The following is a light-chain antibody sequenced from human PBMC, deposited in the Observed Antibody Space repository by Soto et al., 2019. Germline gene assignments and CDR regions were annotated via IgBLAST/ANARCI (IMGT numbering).Light chain of an antibody. CDR1: SSDVGGYNY. Sequence: QSALTQPASVSGSPGQSITISCTGTSSDVGGYNYVSWYQQHPGKAPKLMIYHVSNRPSGVSNRFSGSKSGNTASLTISGLQAEDEADYYCSSYTSSSTLGGVFGGGTKLTVL. J-gene: IGLJ2*01. V-gene: IGLV2-14*01. CDR3: SSYTSSSTLGGV. CDR2: HVS.